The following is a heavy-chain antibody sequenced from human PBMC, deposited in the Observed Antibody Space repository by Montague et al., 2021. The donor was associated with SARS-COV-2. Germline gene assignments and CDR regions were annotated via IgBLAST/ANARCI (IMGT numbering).Heavy chain of an antibody. CDR3: ARTTTRRLYPEYAFEI. V-gene: IGHV6-1*01. D-gene: IGHD1-1*01. J-gene: IGHJ3*02. Sequence: CVISGDSVSSNTATWNWIRQSPSSGLEWLGRTYYRSKWYNDYAISLKSRITINPDTSKNQFSLQLSSVTPEDTAVFYCARTTTRRLYPEYAFEIWGQGTMVTVSS. CDR2: TYYRSKWYN. CDR1: GDSVSSNTAT.